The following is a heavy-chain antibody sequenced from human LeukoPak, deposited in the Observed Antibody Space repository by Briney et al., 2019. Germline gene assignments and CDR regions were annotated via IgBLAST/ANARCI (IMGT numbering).Heavy chain of an antibody. V-gene: IGHV4-59*08. Sequence: PSETLSLTCTVSGGSISGYYWSWLRQPPGKGLEYIGHISDSGSTSYNPSLKSRVTISVDTSKNQFPLKLSPVTAADTAVYYCARRGYMDVWGKGTTVTVSS. CDR1: GGSISGYY. CDR3: ARRGYMDV. CDR2: ISDSGST. J-gene: IGHJ6*03. D-gene: IGHD3-10*01.